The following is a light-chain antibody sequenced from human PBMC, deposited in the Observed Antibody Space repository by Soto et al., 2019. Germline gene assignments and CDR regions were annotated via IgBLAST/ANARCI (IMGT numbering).Light chain of an antibody. CDR3: QQYNYYPFT. CDR1: QSVSSSY. V-gene: IGKV3-20*01. Sequence: DIVLTQSPGTLSLSPGERATLSCRASQSVSSSYLAWYQQKPGEAPRLLIYGASSRATGIPDRFSSSGSGKDFTLTISRLEHEDFAVYYCQQYNYYPFTFGGGTKVEIQ. J-gene: IGKJ4*01. CDR2: GAS.